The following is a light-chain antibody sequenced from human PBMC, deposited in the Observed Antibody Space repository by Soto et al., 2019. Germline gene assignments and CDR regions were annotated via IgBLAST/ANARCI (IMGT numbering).Light chain of an antibody. CDR3: LQHNSYPLT. J-gene: IGKJ4*01. CDR2: AAS. CDR1: QSISND. Sequence: DIQMTQSPSSLSASVGDRVTITCRASQSISNDLGWYQQKPGKAPKRLIYAASSLHSGVPSRFSGSGSGTEFTLTISSLQPEDFATYYCLQHNSYPLTFGGGTKVEIK. V-gene: IGKV1-17*01.